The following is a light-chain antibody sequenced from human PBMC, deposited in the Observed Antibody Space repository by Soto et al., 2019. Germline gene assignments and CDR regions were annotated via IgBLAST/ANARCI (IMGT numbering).Light chain of an antibody. CDR1: SGRSNFA. CDR3: QTWATDIQV. Sequence: QLVLTQSPSASASLGASVKLTCTLSSGRSNFAIAWLQQRPEKGPRFLMRLNKDGSHTKGDGIPDRFSGSSSGAERYLTISSLQSDDEADYYCQTWATDIQVFGGGTQLTVL. J-gene: IGLJ2*01. CDR2: LNKDGSH. V-gene: IGLV4-69*01.